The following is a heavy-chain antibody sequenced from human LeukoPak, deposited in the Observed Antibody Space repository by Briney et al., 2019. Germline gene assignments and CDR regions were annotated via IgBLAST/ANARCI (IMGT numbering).Heavy chain of an antibody. D-gene: IGHD3-22*01. Sequence: PGGSLRLSCAASGFTFSSFGTNWVRQAPGKGLEWVSYISDSSSTIYYADSVKGRFTISRDNAKNSLYLQMNSLRDEDTAVYYCAKDSDYYHSSGYYYAYFQHWGQGTLVTVSS. CDR3: AKDSDYYHSSGYYYAYFQH. CDR2: ISDSSSTI. V-gene: IGHV3-48*02. J-gene: IGHJ1*01. CDR1: GFTFSSFG.